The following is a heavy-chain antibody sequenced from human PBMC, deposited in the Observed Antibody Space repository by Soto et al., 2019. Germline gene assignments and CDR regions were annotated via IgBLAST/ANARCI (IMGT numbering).Heavy chain of an antibody. D-gene: IGHD6-13*01. Sequence: QVQLQESGPGLVKPSGTLSLTCTVSGGSINSNNWWSWVRQPPGKGLEWIGEIYHSGSTNYSPSLKSRVTMSIDKSKNQFSLKLSSVTAADTAVYYCARLGIAATGTPYNWFDPWGQGTLVTVSP. CDR1: GGSINSNNW. V-gene: IGHV4-4*02. J-gene: IGHJ5*02. CDR3: ARLGIAATGTPYNWFDP. CDR2: IYHSGST.